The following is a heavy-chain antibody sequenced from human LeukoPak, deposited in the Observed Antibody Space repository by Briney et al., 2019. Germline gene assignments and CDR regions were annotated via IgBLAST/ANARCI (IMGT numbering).Heavy chain of an antibody. V-gene: IGHV3-30*18. CDR2: ISYDGSNK. D-gene: IGHD6-13*01. Sequence: PGRSLRLSCAASGFTFSSYGMHWVRQAPGKGLEWVAVISYDGSNKYYADSVKGRFTISRDNSKNTLYLQMNSLRAEDTAVYYCAKDVRMAAAGGGYWGQGTLVTVSS. CDR1: GFTFSSYG. CDR3: AKDVRMAAAGGGY. J-gene: IGHJ4*02.